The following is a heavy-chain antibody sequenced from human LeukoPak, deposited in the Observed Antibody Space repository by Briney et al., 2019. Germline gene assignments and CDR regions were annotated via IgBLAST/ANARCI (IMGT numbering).Heavy chain of an antibody. V-gene: IGHV3-23*01. D-gene: IGHD5-24*01. J-gene: IGHJ3*02. CDR1: GFTFSGYA. Sequence: PGGSLRLSCAASGFTFSGYAMSWVRQAPGKGLEWVSAISGSGGSTYYADSVKGRFTISRDNSKNTLYLQMNSLRAEDTAVYYCAKDLRDGEMATIAIFDIWGQGTMVTVSS. CDR3: AKDLRDGEMATIAIFDI. CDR2: ISGSGGST.